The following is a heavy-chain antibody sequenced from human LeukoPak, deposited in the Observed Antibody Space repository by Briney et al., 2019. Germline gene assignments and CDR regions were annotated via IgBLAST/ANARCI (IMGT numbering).Heavy chain of an antibody. CDR2: IVVGSGNT. J-gene: IGHJ4*02. Sequence: GTSVKVSCKASGFTFTSSAVQWVRQARGQRLEWIGWIVVGSGNTNYAQKFQERVTITRDMSTSTAYMELSSLRSEDTAVYYCAASPDYYDSSGYSYYFDYWGQGTLVTVPS. CDR1: GFTFTSSA. CDR3: AASPDYYDSSGYSYYFDY. D-gene: IGHD3-22*01. V-gene: IGHV1-58*01.